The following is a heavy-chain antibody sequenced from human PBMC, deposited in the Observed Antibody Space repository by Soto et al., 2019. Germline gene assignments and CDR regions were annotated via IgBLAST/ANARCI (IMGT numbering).Heavy chain of an antibody. CDR1: GDSIRSGDYY. CDR3: ARSVGYYYYGMEV. CDR2: IYYSGST. J-gene: IGHJ6*02. D-gene: IGHD1-26*01. V-gene: IGHV4-30-4*01. Sequence: QVHLEESGPGLVKPSQTLSLTCTVLGDSIRSGDYYWHWIRQPPGRGLEWIGYIYYSGSTYYNPSLKTRLTMSVDTCKNQFSLRLSSVIAAYTAVYYCARSVGYYYYGMEVWGQGTTVIVSS.